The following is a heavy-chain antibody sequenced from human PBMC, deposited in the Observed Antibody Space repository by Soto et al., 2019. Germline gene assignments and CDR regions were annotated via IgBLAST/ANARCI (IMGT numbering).Heavy chain of an antibody. CDR1: GYTFTGYY. V-gene: IGHV1-46*01. CDR3: ARGQGAYYDFWSGYFVTPQYYYGMDV. CDR2: INPSSGST. J-gene: IGHJ6*02. D-gene: IGHD3-3*01. Sequence: ASVKVSCKASGYTFTGYYMHWVRQAPGQGLEWMGIINPSSGSTSYAQKFQGRVTMTRDTSTSTVYMELSSLRSEDTAVYYCARGQGAYYDFWSGYFVTPQYYYGMDVWGQGTTVTVSS.